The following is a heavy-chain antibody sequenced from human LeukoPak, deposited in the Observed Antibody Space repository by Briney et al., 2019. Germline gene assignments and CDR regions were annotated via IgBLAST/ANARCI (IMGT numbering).Heavy chain of an antibody. CDR1: GFTFSSYG. V-gene: IGHV3-30*18. D-gene: IGHD3-22*01. CDR3: AKGRRYYDLAAYDY. J-gene: IGHJ4*02. CDR2: ISYDGSNK. Sequence: PGRSLRLSCAASGFTFSSYGMHWVRQAPGKGLEWVAVISYDGSNKYYADSVKGRFTISRDNSKNTLYLQMKSLRADDTAVYYCAKGRRYYDLAAYDYWGQGTLVTVSS.